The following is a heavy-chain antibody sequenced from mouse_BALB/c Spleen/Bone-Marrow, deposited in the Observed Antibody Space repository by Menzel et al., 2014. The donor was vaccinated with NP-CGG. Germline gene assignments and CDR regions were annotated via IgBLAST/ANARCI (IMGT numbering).Heavy chain of an antibody. CDR2: INPYNDGT. V-gene: IGHV1-14*01. CDR3: AGSGRYDGFAY. D-gene: IGHD2-14*01. J-gene: IGHJ3*01. CDR1: GYTFTSYV. Sequence: VQLQQPGPELVKPGASVKMSCKASGYTFTSYVMHWVKQKPGQGLEWIGYINPYNDGTKYNEKFKGKATLTSDKSSSTAYMELSSLTSEDSAVYYCAGSGRYDGFAYWGQGTLVTVSA.